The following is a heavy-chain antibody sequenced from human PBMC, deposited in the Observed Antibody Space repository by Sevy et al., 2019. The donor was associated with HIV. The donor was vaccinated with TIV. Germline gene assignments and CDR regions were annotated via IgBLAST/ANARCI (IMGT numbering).Heavy chain of an antibody. J-gene: IGHJ4*02. V-gene: IGHV3-7*01. CDR3: ARALVAAASY. Sequence: GGSLRLSCAASGFTFSSYWMNWVRQAPGKELEWVANIKQDGSEKYYVDSVKGRFTISRDNAKNSMHLQMNSLRAEDTAVYYCARALVAAASYWGQGTLVTVSS. CDR1: GFTFSSYW. D-gene: IGHD2-15*01. CDR2: IKQDGSEK.